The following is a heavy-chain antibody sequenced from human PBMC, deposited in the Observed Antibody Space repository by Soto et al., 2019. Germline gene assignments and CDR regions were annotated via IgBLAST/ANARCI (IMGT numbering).Heavy chain of an antibody. Sequence: VKVSCKASGGTFSSYAISWVRQAPGQGLEWMGGIIPIFGTANYAQKFQGRVTITADESTSTAYMELSSLRSEDTAVYYCARSDYGDYADYYYGMDVWGQGTTVTVSS. D-gene: IGHD4-17*01. V-gene: IGHV1-69*01. CDR3: ARSDYGDYADYYYGMDV. J-gene: IGHJ6*02. CDR1: GGTFSSYA. CDR2: IIPIFGTA.